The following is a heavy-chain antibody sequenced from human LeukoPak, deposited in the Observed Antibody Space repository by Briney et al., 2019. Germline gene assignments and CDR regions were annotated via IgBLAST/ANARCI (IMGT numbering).Heavy chain of an antibody. D-gene: IGHD3-10*01. CDR1: GGSLSGYY. J-gene: IGHJ4*02. CDR3: ARRGYDSGSDY. V-gene: IGHV4-34*01. CDR2: INHSGIT. Sequence: KPSETLSLTCAVYGGSLSGYYWSWIRQPPGKGLEWIGEINHSGITNYNPSLKSRVAISINTSKNQFSLKVTSVTAADTAVYYCARRGYDSGSDYWGQGTLVTVSS.